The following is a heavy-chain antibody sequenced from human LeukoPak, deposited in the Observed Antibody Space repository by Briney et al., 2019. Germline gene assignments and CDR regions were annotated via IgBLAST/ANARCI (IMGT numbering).Heavy chain of an antibody. V-gene: IGHV4-61*02. CDR3: ARAYSSSWYTRGVAYNWFDP. CDR2: IYTSGST. Sequence: SETLSLTCTVSGGSISSGSYYWSWIRQPAGKGLEWIGRIYTSGSTNYNPSLKSRVTISVDTSKNQFSLKLSSVTAADTAVYYCARAYSSSWYTRGVAYNWFDPWGQGILVTVSS. J-gene: IGHJ5*02. CDR1: GGSISSGSYY. D-gene: IGHD6-13*01.